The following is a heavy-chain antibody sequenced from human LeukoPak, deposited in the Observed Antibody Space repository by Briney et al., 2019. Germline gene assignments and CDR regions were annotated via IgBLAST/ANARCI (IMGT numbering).Heavy chain of an antibody. D-gene: IGHD3-10*01. CDR3: ARATYSGVDY. CDR1: GGSISSYY. CDR2: IYYSGST. V-gene: IGHV4-59*01. Sequence: SETLSLTCTVSGGSISSYYWSWIRQPPGKGLEWIGYIYYSGSTNYNPSLKSRVTISVDTSKNQFSLKLSTVTAADTAVYYCARATYSGVDYWGQGTLVTVSS. J-gene: IGHJ4*02.